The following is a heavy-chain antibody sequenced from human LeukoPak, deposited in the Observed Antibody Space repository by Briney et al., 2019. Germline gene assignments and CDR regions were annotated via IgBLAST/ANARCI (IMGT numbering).Heavy chain of an antibody. D-gene: IGHD6-19*01. CDR2: ISAYNGNT. CDR3: ARVGYSSGWYSYYYYYMDV. CDR1: GYTFTSYG. Sequence: ASVKVSCKSSGYTFTSYGISWVRQAPGQGLEWMGWISAYNGNTNYAQKLQGRVTMTTDTSTSTAYMELRSLRSDDTAVYYCARVGYSSGWYSYYYYYMDVWGKGTTVTVSS. V-gene: IGHV1-18*01. J-gene: IGHJ6*03.